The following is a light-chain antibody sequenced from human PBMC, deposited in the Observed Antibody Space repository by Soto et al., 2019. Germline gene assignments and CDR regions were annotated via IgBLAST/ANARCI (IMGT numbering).Light chain of an antibody. V-gene: IGKV1-5*03. CDR1: QSIGIC. CDR2: KAS. J-gene: IGKJ1*01. CDR3: QQYNAASWT. Sequence: IQMTQSPSTLSASVGDRVAITCRASQSIGICLAWYQQKPGKAPRLLIYKASSLESGVPSRFSGSGSGTEFTLTISSLQPDDFATYYCQQYNAASWTFGQGTKVEIK.